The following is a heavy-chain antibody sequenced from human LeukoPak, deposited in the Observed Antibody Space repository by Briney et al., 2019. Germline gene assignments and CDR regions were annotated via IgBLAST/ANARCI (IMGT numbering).Heavy chain of an antibody. Sequence: GGSLRLSCAASGFTFSIYSMNCVRQAPGKGLEGVSYIRNSGTTIYYADSAKGRFSISRDNAKNSLYLQLNSLRDEDTAVYYCARGAGIPAAQGFAPFVYWGQGTLVIVSS. V-gene: IGHV3-48*02. CDR1: GFTFSIYS. J-gene: IGHJ4*02. D-gene: IGHD6-13*01. CDR2: IRNSGTTI. CDR3: ARGAGIPAAQGFAPFVY.